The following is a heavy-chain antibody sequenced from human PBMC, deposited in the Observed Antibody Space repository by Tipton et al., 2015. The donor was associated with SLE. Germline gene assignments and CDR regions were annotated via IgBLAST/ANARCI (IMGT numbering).Heavy chain of an antibody. J-gene: IGHJ4*02. CDR2: TYYRSKWYN. Sequence: GLVKPSQTLSLTCAISGDSVSSNSAAWNWIRQSPSRGLEWLGRTYYRSKWYNDYAVSVKSRITTNPGTSKNHFSLQLNSVTPEDTAVYYCARGRRSFYYGSGSLIFDYWGQGTLVTVSS. CDR3: ARGRRSFYYGSGSLIFDY. V-gene: IGHV6-1*01. D-gene: IGHD3-10*01. CDR1: GDSVSSNSAA.